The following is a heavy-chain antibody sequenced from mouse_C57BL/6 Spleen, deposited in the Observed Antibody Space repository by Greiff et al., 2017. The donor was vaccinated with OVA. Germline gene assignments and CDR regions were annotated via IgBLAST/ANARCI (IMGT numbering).Heavy chain of an antibody. CDR3: ACDYYGSGYYFDD. CDR1: GYTFTDHT. D-gene: IGHD1-1*01. CDR2: IYPRDGST. J-gene: IGHJ2*01. Sequence: VQLQQSDAELVKPGASVKISCKVSGYTFTDHTIHWMKQRPEQGLEWIGYIYPRDGSTTYNEKFKGKATLTADKSSSTAYLQLNSLTSDDSAVDVGACDYYGSGYYFDDGGQGTTLTVSS. V-gene: IGHV1-78*01.